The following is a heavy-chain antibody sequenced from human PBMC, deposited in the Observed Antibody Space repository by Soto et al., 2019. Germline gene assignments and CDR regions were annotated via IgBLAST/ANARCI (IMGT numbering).Heavy chain of an antibody. CDR2: ISGSGGST. V-gene: IGHV3-23*01. J-gene: IGHJ4*02. CDR1: GFTFSSYA. CDR3: AEALCTYSSGSCYFDY. D-gene: IGHD6-19*01. Sequence: GGSLRLSCAASGFTFSSYAMSWVRQAPGKGLEWVSAISGSGGSTYYADSVKGRFTISRDNSKNTLYLQMNSLRAEDTAVYYCAEALCTYSSGSCYFDYWGQGTLVTVSS.